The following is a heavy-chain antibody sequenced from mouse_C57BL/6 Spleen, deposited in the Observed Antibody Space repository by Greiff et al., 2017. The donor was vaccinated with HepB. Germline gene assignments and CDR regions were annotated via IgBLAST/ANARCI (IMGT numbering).Heavy chain of an antibody. CDR1: GFSLTSYG. V-gene: IGHV2-6-1*01. CDR2: IWSDGST. Sequence: VKLMESGPGLVAPSQSLSITCTVSGFSLTSYGVHWVRQPPGKGLEWLVVIWSDGSTTYNSALKSRLSISKDNSKSQVFLKMNSLQTDDTAMYYCARHYSNGGYYAMDYWGQGTSVTVSS. CDR3: ARHYSNGGYYAMDY. D-gene: IGHD2-5*01. J-gene: IGHJ4*01.